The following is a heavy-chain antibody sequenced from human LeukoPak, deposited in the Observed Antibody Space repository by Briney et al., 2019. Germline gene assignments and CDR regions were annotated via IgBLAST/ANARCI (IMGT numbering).Heavy chain of an antibody. CDR3: ARVGVRGYGSGSYYYYYGMDV. CDR1: GFTFSSYW. J-gene: IGHJ6*04. V-gene: IGHV3-7*03. Sequence: GGSLRLSCAASGFTFSSYWMSWVRQAPGKGLEWVANIKQDGSEKYYVDSVKGRFTNSRDNAKNSLYLQMNSLRAEDTAVYYCARVGVRGYGSGSYYYYYGMDVWGKGTTVTVSS. CDR2: IKQDGSEK. D-gene: IGHD3-10*01.